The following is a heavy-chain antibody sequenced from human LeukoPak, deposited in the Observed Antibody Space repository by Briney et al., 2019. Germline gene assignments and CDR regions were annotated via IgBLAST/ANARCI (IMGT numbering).Heavy chain of an antibody. D-gene: IGHD3-3*01. CDR2: VYTSGTT. J-gene: IGHJ4*02. Sequence: SETLSLTCNVSGGSIHNYYWHWIRQPAGKGLEWVGRVYTSGTTTYNPSLKSGVTMSADASKNLLSLIVTSVSAADTAVYYCTRGGNIFWSGNYDYFDFWGQGTVVIVSS. CDR3: TRGGNIFWSGNYDYFDF. CDR1: GGSIHNYY. V-gene: IGHV4-4*07.